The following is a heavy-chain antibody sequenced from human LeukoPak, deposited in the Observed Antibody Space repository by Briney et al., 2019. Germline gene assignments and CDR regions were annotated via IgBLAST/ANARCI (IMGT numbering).Heavy chain of an antibody. CDR1: GGSISSYH. J-gene: IGHJ4*02. Sequence: PSETLSLTCTVSGGSISSYHWSWIRQPPGKGLEWIGYIYYSGSTNYNPSLKSRVTISVDTSKNQFSLKLSSVTAADTAVYYCAGGSRAGFDYWGQGTLVTVSS. V-gene: IGHV4-59*08. D-gene: IGHD1-26*01. CDR2: IYYSGST. CDR3: AGGSRAGFDY.